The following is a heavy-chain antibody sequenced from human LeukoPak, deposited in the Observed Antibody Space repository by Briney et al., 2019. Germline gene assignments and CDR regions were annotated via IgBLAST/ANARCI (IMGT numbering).Heavy chain of an antibody. CDR1: GGSISSNIYY. J-gene: IGHJ6*03. D-gene: IGHD1-1*01. CDR3: ARGRVSSSTWYSTYYYYFYMDV. V-gene: IGHV4-61*03. Sequence: SETLSLTCTVSGGSISSNIYYWTWIRQPPGKGLEWIGYVDHTGSTNFNPSLNGRVSISRDTTNNLFSLRLRSVTAADTAVYFCARGRVSSSTWYSTYYYYFYMDVWGKGTTVTVSS. CDR2: VDHTGST.